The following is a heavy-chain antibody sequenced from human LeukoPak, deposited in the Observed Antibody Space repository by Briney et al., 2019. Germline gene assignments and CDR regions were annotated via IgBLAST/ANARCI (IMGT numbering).Heavy chain of an antibody. CDR1: GFTFSSYS. J-gene: IGHJ5*02. CDR2: ISSSSSTI. V-gene: IGHV3-48*04. D-gene: IGHD2-2*02. Sequence: SGGSLRLSCAASGFTFSSYSMNWVRQAPGKGLEWVSYISSSSSTIYYADFVKGRFTISRDNAKNSLYLQMNSLRAEDTAVYYCASLDIVVVPAAIPTWFDPWGQGTLVTVSS. CDR3: ASLDIVVVPAAIPTWFDP.